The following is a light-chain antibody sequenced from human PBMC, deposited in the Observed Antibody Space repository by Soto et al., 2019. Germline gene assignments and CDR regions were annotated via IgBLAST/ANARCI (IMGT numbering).Light chain of an antibody. CDR2: GAS. CDR3: RGFT. V-gene: IGKV3D-7*01. CDR1: QSVSSSY. J-gene: IGKJ3*01. Sequence: EIVMTQSPATLSLSPGERATLSCRASQSVSSSYLSWYQQKPGQAPRLLIYGASTRATGIPARFSGSGSGTDFTLTISSLQPEDFAVYYCRGFTFGPGTKVDIK.